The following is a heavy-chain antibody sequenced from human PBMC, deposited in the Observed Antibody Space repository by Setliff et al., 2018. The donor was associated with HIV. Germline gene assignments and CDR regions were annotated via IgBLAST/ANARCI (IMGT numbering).Heavy chain of an antibody. Sequence: TLSLTCAVYGGSFSGYYWSWIRQPPGKGLEWIGEVSDSGSTIYNPSLESRVTILLDTSKNQFSLRLISVTAADTAVYFCARSRNYRHYYYYYMDVWGKGTTVTVS. V-gene: IGHV4-34*01. CDR1: GGSFSGYY. J-gene: IGHJ6*03. CDR3: ARSRNYRHYYYYYMDV. D-gene: IGHD1-7*01. CDR2: VSDSGST.